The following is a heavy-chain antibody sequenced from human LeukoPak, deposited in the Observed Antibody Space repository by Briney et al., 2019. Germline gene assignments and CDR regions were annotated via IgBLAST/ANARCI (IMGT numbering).Heavy chain of an antibody. CDR2: MNPNSGNT. D-gene: IGHD3-3*01. V-gene: IGHV1-8*01. CDR3: ARGFWRGDFWSGYDWFDP. Sequence: ASVKVSCKASGYTFTSYDINWVRQATGQGLEWMGWMNPNSGNTGYAQKFQGRVTMTRNTSISTAYMELSSLRSEDTAVYYCARGFWRGDFWSGYDWFDPWGQGTLVTVSS. J-gene: IGHJ5*02. CDR1: GYTFTSYD.